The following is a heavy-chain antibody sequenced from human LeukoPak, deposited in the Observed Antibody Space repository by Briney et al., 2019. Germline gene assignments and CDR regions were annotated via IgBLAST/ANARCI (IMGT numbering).Heavy chain of an antibody. V-gene: IGHV4-59*01. CDR3: ARVNYDFWSGYYNGDYYYYYYMDV. CDR2: IYYSGST. D-gene: IGHD3-3*01. Sequence: SETLSLTCTVSGGSISSYYWRWIRQPPGKGLEWIGYIYYSGSTNYNPSLKSRVTISVDTSKNQFSLKLSSVTAADTAVYYCARVNYDFWSGYYNGDYYYYYYMDVWGKGTTVTVSS. J-gene: IGHJ6*03. CDR1: GGSISSYY.